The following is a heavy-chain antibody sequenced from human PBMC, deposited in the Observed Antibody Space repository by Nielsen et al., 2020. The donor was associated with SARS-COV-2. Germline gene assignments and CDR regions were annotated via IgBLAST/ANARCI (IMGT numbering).Heavy chain of an antibody. J-gene: IGHJ1*01. CDR1: GFTFSSYG. V-gene: IGHV3-21*04. Sequence: GGSLRLSCAASGFTFSSYGMHWVRQAPGKGLEWVSYISSSSSYTNYADSVKGRFTISRDNAKNSLYLQMNSLRAEDTAVYYCAKDYDSSGYYPEYFQHWGQGTLVTVSS. CDR2: ISSSSSYT. CDR3: AKDYDSSGYYPEYFQH. D-gene: IGHD3-22*01.